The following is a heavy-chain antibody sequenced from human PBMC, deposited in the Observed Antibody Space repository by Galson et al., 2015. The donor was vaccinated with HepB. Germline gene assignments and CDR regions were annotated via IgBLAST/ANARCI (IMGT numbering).Heavy chain of an antibody. D-gene: IGHD6-13*01. Sequence: SLRLSCAASGFTFSSYGMHWVRQAPGKGLEWVAVIWYDGSNKYYADSVKGRFTISRDNSKNTLYLQMNSLRAEDTAVYYCARDGERAYSSSWYAYWGQGTLVTVSS. V-gene: IGHV3-33*01. CDR3: ARDGERAYSSSWYAY. CDR1: GFTFSSYG. CDR2: IWYDGSNK. J-gene: IGHJ4*02.